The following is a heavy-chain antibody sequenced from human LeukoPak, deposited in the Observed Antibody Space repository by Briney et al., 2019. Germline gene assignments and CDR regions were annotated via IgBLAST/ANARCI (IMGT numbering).Heavy chain of an antibody. D-gene: IGHD4-17*01. CDR2: IYYSGST. CDR3: ARDPSTAQNWYFDL. J-gene: IGHJ2*01. Sequence: SETLSLTCTVSGASISSYYWSWIRQPPGKGLEWIGYIYYSGSTNYNPSLKSRVTISVDTSKNQFSLKLSSVTAADTAVYYCARDPSTAQNWYFDLWGRGTLVTVSS. CDR1: GASISSYY. V-gene: IGHV4-59*01.